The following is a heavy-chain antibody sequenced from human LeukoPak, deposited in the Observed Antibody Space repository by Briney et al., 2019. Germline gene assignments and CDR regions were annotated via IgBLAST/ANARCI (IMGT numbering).Heavy chain of an antibody. Sequence: ASVKVSCKASGYTFTGYYMHWVRQAPGQGLEWMGWINPNSGGTNYAQKFQGRVTMTRDTSISTAYMELSRLRSDDTAVYYCARETTNHYGSGSYIYWGQGTLSPSPQ. CDR1: GYTFTGYY. CDR2: INPNSGGT. V-gene: IGHV1-2*02. D-gene: IGHD3-10*01. CDR3: ARETTNHYGSGSYIY. J-gene: IGHJ4*02.